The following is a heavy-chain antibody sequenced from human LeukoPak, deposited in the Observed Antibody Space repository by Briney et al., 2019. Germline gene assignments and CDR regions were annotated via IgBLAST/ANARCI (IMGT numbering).Heavy chain of an antibody. Sequence: GGSLRLSCAASGFTFSSYSMNWVRQAPGKGLEWVSSISSSSNYIYYADSLKGRFTITRDNAKNSLYLQMNSLRAEDTAVYYCARRRGTAEIDYWGQGTLVTVCS. J-gene: IGHJ4*02. CDR1: GFTFSSYS. CDR2: ISSSSNYI. D-gene: IGHD3-16*01. CDR3: ARRRGTAEIDY. V-gene: IGHV3-21*01.